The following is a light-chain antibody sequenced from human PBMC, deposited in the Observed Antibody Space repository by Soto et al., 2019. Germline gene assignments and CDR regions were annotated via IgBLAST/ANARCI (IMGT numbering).Light chain of an antibody. Sequence: EIVMTQSPATLSVSPGERATLSCRASQSVSSNLAWYQQKPGQAPRLLIYGASTRATGIPARFSGSGSGTEYTLTTSSLQTENIAVYYCEQYNNLPFTFGGGTKVEIK. CDR2: GAS. CDR1: QSVSSN. CDR3: EQYNNLPFT. J-gene: IGKJ4*01. V-gene: IGKV3-15*01.